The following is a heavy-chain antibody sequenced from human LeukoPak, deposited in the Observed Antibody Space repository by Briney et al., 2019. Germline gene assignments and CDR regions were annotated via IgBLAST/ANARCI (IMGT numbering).Heavy chain of an antibody. V-gene: IGHV3-30-3*01. CDR3: ARGDLPQYYFDY. Sequence: PGGSLRLSCAASGFTFSSYAMHWVRQAPGKGLEWVAVISYDGSNKYYADSVKGRFTISRDNSKNTLYLQMSSLRAEDTAVYYCARGDLPQYYFDYWGQGTLVTVSS. CDR1: GFTFSSYA. D-gene: IGHD5-24*01. CDR2: ISYDGSNK. J-gene: IGHJ4*02.